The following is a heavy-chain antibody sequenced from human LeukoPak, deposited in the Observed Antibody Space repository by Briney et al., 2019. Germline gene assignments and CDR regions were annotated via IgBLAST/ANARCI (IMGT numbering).Heavy chain of an antibody. CDR3: ASAYCSSTSCYPHYWYFDL. Sequence: SETLSLTCTVSGGSISSYYWSWIRQPPGKGVEGVGYIYYSGSTNYNPSLKSRVTISVDTSKNQFPLKLSSVTAADTAVYYCASAYCSSTSCYPHYWYFDLWGRGTLVTVSS. D-gene: IGHD2-2*01. CDR2: IYYSGST. V-gene: IGHV4-59*08. CDR1: GGSISSYY. J-gene: IGHJ2*01.